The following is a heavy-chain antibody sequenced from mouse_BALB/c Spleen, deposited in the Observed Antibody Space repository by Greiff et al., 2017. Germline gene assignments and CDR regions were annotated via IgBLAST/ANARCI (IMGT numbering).Heavy chain of an antibody. V-gene: IGHV1-7*01. CDR1: GYTFTSYW. CDR3: AIITTVVPDY. J-gene: IGHJ2*01. CDR2: INPSTGYT. Sequence: VQLQQSGAELAKPGASVKMSCKASGYTFTSYWMHWVKQRPGQGLEWIGYINPSTGYTEYNQKFKDKATLTADKSSSTAYMQLSSLTSEDSAVYYCAIITTVVPDYWGQGTTLTVSS. D-gene: IGHD1-1*01.